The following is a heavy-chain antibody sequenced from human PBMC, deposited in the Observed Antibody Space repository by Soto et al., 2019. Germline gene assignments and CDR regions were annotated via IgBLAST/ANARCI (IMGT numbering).Heavy chain of an antibody. CDR1: GFTFSSYA. J-gene: IGHJ4*02. CDR3: AKDLWGERDYYYFDY. D-gene: IGHD2-21*01. Sequence: PGGSLRLSCAASGFTFSSYAMSWVRQAPGKGLEWVSAISGSGGSTYYADSVKGRFTISRDNSKNTLYLQMNSLRAEDTAVYYCAKDLWGERDYYYFDYWGQGTLVTVSS. CDR2: ISGSGGST. V-gene: IGHV3-23*01.